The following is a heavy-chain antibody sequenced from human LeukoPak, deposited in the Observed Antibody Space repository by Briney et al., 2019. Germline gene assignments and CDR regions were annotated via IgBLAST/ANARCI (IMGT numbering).Heavy chain of an antibody. J-gene: IGHJ5*02. CDR3: AREIGYDFWSGYYDDHNWFDP. CDR2: IYYSGST. CDR1: GGSISSYY. V-gene: IGHV4-59*12. Sequence: SETLSLTCTVSGGSISSYYWSWLRQPPGKGLEWIGYIYYSGSTNYNPSLKSRVTMSVDTSKNQFSLKLSSVTAADTAVYYCAREIGYDFWSGYYDDHNWFDPWGQGTLVTVSS. D-gene: IGHD3-3*01.